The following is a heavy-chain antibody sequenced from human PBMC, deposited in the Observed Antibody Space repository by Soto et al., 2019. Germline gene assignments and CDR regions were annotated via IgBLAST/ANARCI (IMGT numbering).Heavy chain of an antibody. J-gene: IGHJ4*02. V-gene: IGHV1-69*01. CDR2: IIPIFGTA. D-gene: IGHD3-22*01. Sequence: QVQLVQSGAEVKKPGSSVKVSCKASGGTFSSYAISWVRQAPVQGLEWMGAIIPIFGTANYAQKFQGRVTTTADESTSPAYMELSSIRSEDSAVYYCARALRPNNHIYHSYYWGQGTLVIVSS. CDR1: GGTFSSYA. CDR3: ARALRPNNHIYHSYY.